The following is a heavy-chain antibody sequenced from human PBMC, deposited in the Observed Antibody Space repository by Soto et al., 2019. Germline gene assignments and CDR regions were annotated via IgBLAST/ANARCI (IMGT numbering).Heavy chain of an antibody. J-gene: IGHJ6*02. CDR2: IYYSGST. CDR3: ARDHFRSVLVGMDV. V-gene: IGHV4-31*03. D-gene: IGHD3-3*02. CDR1: GGSISSGGYY. Sequence: QVQLQESGPGLVKPSQTLSLTCTVSGGSISSGGYYWSWIRQHPGKGLEWIGYIYYSGSTYYNPSLKSRVTISVDTSKNQFSLKLRSVTAADTAVYYCARDHFRSVLVGMDVWGQGTTVTVSS.